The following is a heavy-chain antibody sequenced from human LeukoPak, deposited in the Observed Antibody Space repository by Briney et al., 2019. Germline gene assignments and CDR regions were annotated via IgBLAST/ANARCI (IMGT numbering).Heavy chain of an antibody. CDR2: IIPILGIA. CDR1: GGTFSSYA. J-gene: IGHJ4*02. CDR3: ARGGLLPGSYYFDY. Sequence: SVKVSCKASGGTFSSYAISWVRQAPGQGLEWMGRIIPILGIANYAQKFQGRVTITADKSTSTAYMELSSLRSEDTAVYYCARGGLLPGSYYFDYWGQGTLVTVSS. D-gene: IGHD2-15*01. V-gene: IGHV1-69*04.